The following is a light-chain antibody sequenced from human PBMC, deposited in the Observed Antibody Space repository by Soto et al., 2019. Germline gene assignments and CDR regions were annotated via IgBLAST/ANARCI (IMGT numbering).Light chain of an antibody. Sequence: QSVLTQPPSVSAAPGQQVTISCSGSSSNIGDNYVSWYQHFPGTAPKLVVYDNDRRPSGIPGRFSGSKSGTSATLVITGLQTGDEADYYCGTWDDRLDGNYVFGTGTKLTVL. CDR3: GTWDDRLDGNYV. CDR2: DND. V-gene: IGLV1-51*01. CDR1: SSNIGDNY. J-gene: IGLJ1*01.